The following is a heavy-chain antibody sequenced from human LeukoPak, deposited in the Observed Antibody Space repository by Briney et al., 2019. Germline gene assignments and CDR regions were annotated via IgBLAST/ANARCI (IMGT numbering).Heavy chain of an antibody. CDR3: ARHAPPHYGDSYAGWDSWFDP. Sequence: GGSLRLSCAASGFTFSSYGMHWVRQAPGKGLEWVAVIWYDGSNKYYADSVKGRFTISRDNSKNTLYLQMNSLRAEDTAVYYCARHAPPHYGDSYAGWDSWFDPWGQGTLVTVSS. D-gene: IGHD4-17*01. CDR1: GFTFSSYG. J-gene: IGHJ5*02. V-gene: IGHV3-33*01. CDR2: IWYDGSNK.